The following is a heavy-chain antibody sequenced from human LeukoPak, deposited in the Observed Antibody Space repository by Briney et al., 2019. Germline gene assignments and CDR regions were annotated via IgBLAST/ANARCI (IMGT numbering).Heavy chain of an antibody. CDR2: IYHSGST. Sequence: PSQTLSLTCAVSGGSISRGGYSWSWIRQPPGKGLEWIGYIYHSGSTYYNPSLKSRVTISVDRSKNQFSLKLSSVTAADTAVYYCARGPIEYCSSTSCYYYGMDVWGQGTTVTVSS. CDR3: ARGPIEYCSSTSCYYYGMDV. V-gene: IGHV4-30-2*01. D-gene: IGHD2-2*01. CDR1: GGSISRGGYS. J-gene: IGHJ6*02.